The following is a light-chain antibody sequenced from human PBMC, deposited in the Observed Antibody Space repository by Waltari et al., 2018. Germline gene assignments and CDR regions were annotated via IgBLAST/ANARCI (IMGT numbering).Light chain of an antibody. J-gene: IGLJ2*01. V-gene: IGLV2-14*03. CDR2: DVT. CDR3: CSYSGSSTSVV. CDR1: NSNVGGFHY. Sequence: QSALTQPASVSGSPGQSITIPCTGTNSNVGGFHYVSWYQQHPGKAPKLIIYDVTQRPSGVSDRFSGSKSGNMASLTISGLQADDEADYHCCSYSGSSTSVVLGGGTKLTVL.